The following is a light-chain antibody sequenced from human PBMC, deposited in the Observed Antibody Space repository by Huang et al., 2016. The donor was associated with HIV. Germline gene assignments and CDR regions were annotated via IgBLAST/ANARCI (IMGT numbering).Light chain of an antibody. V-gene: IGKV3-20*01. CDR3: QQYGTSPQT. J-gene: IGKJ1*01. CDR2: GAS. Sequence: EIVLTQSPGTLFLSPGERATLSCRASQSVSSSYLAWNQQKPGQAPRLVIHGASSRATGIPDRFSGSGSGTDFTLTISRLEPEDFAVYYCQQYGTSPQTFGQGTKVEIK. CDR1: QSVSSSY.